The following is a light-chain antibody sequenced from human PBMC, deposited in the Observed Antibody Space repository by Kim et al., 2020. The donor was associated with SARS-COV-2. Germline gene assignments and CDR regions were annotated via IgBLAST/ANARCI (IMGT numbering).Light chain of an antibody. Sequence: QSVLTQPPSVSVAPGQKVSISCSGSSSNIGINPVSWYQQFPGTAPKLRIYDNNKRPPGIPDRFSGSKSGTSATLGITGLRTGDEADYYCGTLDSCLTVVPFGGGSK. CDR3: GTLDSCLTVVP. CDR1: SSNIGINP. J-gene: IGLJ2*01. CDR2: DNN. V-gene: IGLV1-51*01.